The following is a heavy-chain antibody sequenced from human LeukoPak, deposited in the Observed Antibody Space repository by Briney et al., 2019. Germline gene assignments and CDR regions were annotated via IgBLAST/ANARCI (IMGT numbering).Heavy chain of an antibody. V-gene: IGHV4-59*01. J-gene: IGHJ3*02. CDR1: GGSISSYY. D-gene: IGHD6-13*01. CDR2: IYYSGST. Sequence: SETLSLTCTVSGGSISSYYWSWIRQLPGKGLEWIGYIYYSGSTNYNPSLKSRVTISVDTSKNQFSLKLSSVTAADTAVYYCARGIARDAFDIWGQGTMVTVSS. CDR3: ARGIARDAFDI.